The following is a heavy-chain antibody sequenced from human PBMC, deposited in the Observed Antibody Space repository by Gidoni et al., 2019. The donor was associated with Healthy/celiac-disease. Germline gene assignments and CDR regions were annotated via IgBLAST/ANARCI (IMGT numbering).Heavy chain of an antibody. CDR3: ARGIVVRVLRYFDWLYYFDY. V-gene: IGHV4-34*01. D-gene: IGHD3-9*01. CDR2: INHSGST. J-gene: IGHJ4*02. CDR1: GGSFSGYY. Sequence: QVQLQQWGAGLLKPSETLSLTCAVYGGSFSGYYWSWIRQPPGKGLEWIGEINHSGSTNYNPSLKSRVTISVDTSKNQFSLKLSSVTAEDTAVYYCARGIVVRVLRYFDWLYYFDYWGQGTLVTVSA.